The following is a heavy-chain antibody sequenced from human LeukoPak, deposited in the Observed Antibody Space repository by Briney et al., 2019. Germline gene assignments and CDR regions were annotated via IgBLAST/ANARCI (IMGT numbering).Heavy chain of an antibody. CDR3: ARDIGDILTGHYPLYYYYGMDV. V-gene: IGHV1-18*01. D-gene: IGHD3-9*01. CDR2: ISAYNGNT. J-gene: IGHJ6*02. Sequence: ASVKVSCKASGYTFTSYGISWVRQAPGQGLEWMGWISAYNGNTNYAQKLQGRVTMTTDTSTSTAYMELSSLRSEDTAVYYCARDIGDILTGHYPLYYYYGMDVWGQGTTVTVSS. CDR1: GYTFTSYG.